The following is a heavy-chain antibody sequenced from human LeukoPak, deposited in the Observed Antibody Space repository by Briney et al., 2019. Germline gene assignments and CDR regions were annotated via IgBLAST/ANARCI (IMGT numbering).Heavy chain of an antibody. Sequence: GGSLRLSCTASGFIFCGSWMAWIRQAPGKGLERVAIIKKDGSEKYYVDSMKGRFTISRDNAKNSLFLQMNSLRAEDTAIYYCTTDTWYSAGHWGQGTLVTVSS. CDR2: IKKDGSEK. CDR3: TTDTWYSAGH. V-gene: IGHV3-7*03. D-gene: IGHD2-15*01. CDR1: GFIFCGSW. J-gene: IGHJ4*02.